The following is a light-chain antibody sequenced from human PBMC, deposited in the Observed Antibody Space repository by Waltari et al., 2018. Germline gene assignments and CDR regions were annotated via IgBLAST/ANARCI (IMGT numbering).Light chain of an antibody. CDR1: QSIGSW. CDR3: QRYNSYPIT. V-gene: IGKV1-5*03. CDR2: EAT. J-gene: IGKJ3*01. Sequence: DIQMTQPPSTLSASVGDRVTITCRASQSIGSWLARYQQKPGKATKLLIYEATSLESGVPSRFSASGSWTEFTLTISSLQPDDFATYYCQRYNSYPITFGPGTKVDI.